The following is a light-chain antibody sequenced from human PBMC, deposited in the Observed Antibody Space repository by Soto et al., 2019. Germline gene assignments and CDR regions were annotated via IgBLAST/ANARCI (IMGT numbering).Light chain of an antibody. CDR1: QSLNNW. CDR2: DAS. CDR3: QQYHRSSST. V-gene: IGKV1-5*01. Sequence: VGDRVTITCRASQSLNNWLAWYQQRPGKAPKLLIYDASTLARGFPARFSGTGSGTEFTLTISSLQPDDFATYYCQQYHRSSSTFGQGTRLEIK. J-gene: IGKJ5*01.